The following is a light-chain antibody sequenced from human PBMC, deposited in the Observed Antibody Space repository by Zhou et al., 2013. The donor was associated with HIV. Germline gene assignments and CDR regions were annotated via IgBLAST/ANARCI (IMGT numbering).Light chain of an antibody. Sequence: DVQMTQSPPSLSASVGDRVTITCRASQTIATYLNWYQQTPGRAPKFLISAASSLQSGVPSRFSGSGSGTYFTLTISSLQPEDFATYYCLHDYNYPWTFGQGTKVEIK. CDR3: LHDYNYPWT. CDR2: AAS. J-gene: IGKJ1*01. V-gene: IGKV1-39*01. CDR1: QTIATY.